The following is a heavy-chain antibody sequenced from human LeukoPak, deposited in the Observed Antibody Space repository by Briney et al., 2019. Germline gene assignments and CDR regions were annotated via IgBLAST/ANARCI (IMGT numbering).Heavy chain of an antibody. CDR1: AYTFTSYG. CDR3: ARGSESGWREFDY. J-gene: IGHJ4*02. Sequence: ASVKDSFKASAYTFTSYGISGVRPAPGKGLEWMGWISAYNGNTDYAQKFQGRVTMTTDTSTSTAYMKLRSLRSDDTAVYYCARGSESGWREFDYWGQGTLVTVSS. V-gene: IGHV1-18*01. D-gene: IGHD6-19*01. CDR2: ISAYNGNT.